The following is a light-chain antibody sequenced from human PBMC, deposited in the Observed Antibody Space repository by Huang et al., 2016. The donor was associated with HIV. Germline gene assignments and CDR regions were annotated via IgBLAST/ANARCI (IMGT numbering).Light chain of an antibody. CDR2: DAS. Sequence: DIQMTQSPSSLSASVGDRVTITCQASQDISTYLNWYQQKPGKAPKRLIYDASSLGTGVPSRFRGSGSGTDFTFTISSLQPEDIATYYCQQYDNLPITFGGGTKVDIK. V-gene: IGKV1-33*01. J-gene: IGKJ4*01. CDR3: QQYDNLPIT. CDR1: QDISTY.